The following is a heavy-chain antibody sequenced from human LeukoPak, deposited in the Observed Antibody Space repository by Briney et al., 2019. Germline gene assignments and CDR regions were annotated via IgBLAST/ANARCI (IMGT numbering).Heavy chain of an antibody. CDR2: IYYSGST. V-gene: IGHV4-30-4*01. CDR1: GGSISSGDYY. Sequence: SETLSLTCTVSGGSISSGDYYWSWIRQPPGKGLEWIGYIYYSGSTYYNPSLKSRVTISVDTSKNQFSLKLSSVTAADTAVYYCARGFYGDPNDNWFDHWGQGTLVTVSS. CDR3: ARGFYGDPNDNWFDH. D-gene: IGHD4-17*01. J-gene: IGHJ5*02.